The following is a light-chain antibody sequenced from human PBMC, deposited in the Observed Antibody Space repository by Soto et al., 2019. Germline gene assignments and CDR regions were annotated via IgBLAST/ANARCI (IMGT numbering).Light chain of an antibody. V-gene: IGLV2-14*03. CDR2: DVS. Sequence: QSALTQPASVSGSPGQSITISCTGTSSDVGGYNYVSWYQQHPGKAPKVMIFDVSNRPSGVSNHFSGSKSGNTASLTISGLQAEDEADYYCSSYTSISSVVFGGGTKLTVL. CDR1: SSDVGGYNY. J-gene: IGLJ2*01. CDR3: SSYTSISSVV.